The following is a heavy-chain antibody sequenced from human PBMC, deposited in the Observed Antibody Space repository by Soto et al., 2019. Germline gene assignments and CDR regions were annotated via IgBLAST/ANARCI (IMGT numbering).Heavy chain of an antibody. V-gene: IGHV1-18*01. CDR3: ARDTTPPRE. Sequence: QVQLVQSGAEVKKPGASVKVSCKASGYTFTSYGISWVRQAPGQGLEWMGWISAYNGNTNYAQKLQGRVTLTTDTSTSPAYRVLRRLTSDDTAAYYCARDTTPPREWGQGTLVTVSS. D-gene: IGHD2-2*01. J-gene: IGHJ4*02. CDR2: ISAYNGNT. CDR1: GYTFTSYG.